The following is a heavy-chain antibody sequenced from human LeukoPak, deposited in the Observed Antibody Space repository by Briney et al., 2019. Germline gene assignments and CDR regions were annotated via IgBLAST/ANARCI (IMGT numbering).Heavy chain of an antibody. Sequence: GGSLRLSCAASGFTFSSYAMSWVRQAPGKGLEWVSGISGSDGSTNYADSVKGRFTISRDNSKNTLYLQMNSLRAEDTAVYYCARRSDDYDSSAYYHWGQGTLVTVSS. CDR1: GFTFSSYA. CDR2: ISGSDGST. V-gene: IGHV3-23*01. CDR3: ARRSDDYDSSAYYH. J-gene: IGHJ4*02. D-gene: IGHD3-22*01.